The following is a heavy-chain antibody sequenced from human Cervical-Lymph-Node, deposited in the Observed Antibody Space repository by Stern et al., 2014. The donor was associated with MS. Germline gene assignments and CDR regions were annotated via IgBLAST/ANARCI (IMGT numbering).Heavy chain of an antibody. J-gene: IGHJ6*02. CDR3: ARPPPRRKWDDPNYGMDV. D-gene: IGHD1-1*01. CDR2: IYPDDSDF. V-gene: IGHV5-51*03. CDR1: GYTFTNNW. Sequence: EVQLVESGAEVKKPGESLKISCKGSGYTFTNNWIAWVRQMPGKGLEWMGIIYPDDSDFRYSPSLQGQVPISADKSISTASLRWSSLKAADSAVYYCARPPPRRKWDDPNYGMDVWGQGTTVTVSS.